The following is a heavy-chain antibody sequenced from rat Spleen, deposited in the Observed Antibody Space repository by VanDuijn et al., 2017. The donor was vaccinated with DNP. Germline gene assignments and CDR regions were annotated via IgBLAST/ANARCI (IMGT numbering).Heavy chain of an antibody. J-gene: IGHJ3*01. CDR3: ARSDSYGFPY. Sequence: EVQLVESGGGLVQPGRSLKLSCAASGFTFSEHAMAWVRQAPTKGLEWVASISTGGGNTYYRDSVKGRFTVSRDNAKSTLYLQMDSLRSEDTATYYCARSDSYGFPYWGQGTLVTVSS. CDR1: GFTFSEHA. D-gene: IGHD1-2*01. CDR2: ISTGGGNT. V-gene: IGHV5S23*01.